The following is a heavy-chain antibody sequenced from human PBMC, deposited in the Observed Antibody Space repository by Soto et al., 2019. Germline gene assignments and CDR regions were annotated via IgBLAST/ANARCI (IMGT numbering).Heavy chain of an antibody. D-gene: IGHD5-18*01. CDR3: ARDRAGGGYSRYGMDV. CDR1: GGSISSACDY. V-gene: IGHV4-31*03. J-gene: IGHJ6*02. CDR2: IYYSGST. Sequence: TLALTFSVSGGSISSACDYWNWVRQPPGKGLEWIGYIYYSGSTHYNTSLKSRVTISVDTSKNQFSLKLNSVTAADTAVYYCARDRAGGGYSRYGMDVWGQGTTVTVSS.